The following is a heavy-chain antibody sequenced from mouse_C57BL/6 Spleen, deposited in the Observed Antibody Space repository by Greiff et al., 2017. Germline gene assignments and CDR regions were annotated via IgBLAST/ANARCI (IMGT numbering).Heavy chain of an antibody. D-gene: IGHD1-1*01. Sequence: VQLQQSGAELVRPGASVKLSCTASGFNIKDDYMHWVKQRPEQGLEWIGWIDPENGDTEYASKFQGKATITADTSSNTAYLQLSSLTSEDTAVYYCTIITTVVATVRYFDYWGQGTTLTVSS. CDR2: IDPENGDT. J-gene: IGHJ2*01. V-gene: IGHV14-4*01. CDR1: GFNIKDDY. CDR3: TIITTVVATVRYFDY.